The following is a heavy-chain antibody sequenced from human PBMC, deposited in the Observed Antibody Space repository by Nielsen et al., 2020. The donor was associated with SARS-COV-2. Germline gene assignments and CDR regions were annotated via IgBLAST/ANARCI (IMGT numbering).Heavy chain of an antibody. CDR3: ARGGWANPGYYYYDMDV. V-gene: IGHV1-69*13. Sequence: SVKVSCKASGYTFTSYYMHWVRQAPGQGLEWMGGIIPIFGTANYAQKFQGRVTITADESTSTAYMELSSLRSEDTAVYYCARGGWANPGYYYYDMDVWGQGTTVTVSS. CDR1: GYTFTSYY. D-gene: IGHD6-19*01. CDR2: IIPIFGTA. J-gene: IGHJ6*02.